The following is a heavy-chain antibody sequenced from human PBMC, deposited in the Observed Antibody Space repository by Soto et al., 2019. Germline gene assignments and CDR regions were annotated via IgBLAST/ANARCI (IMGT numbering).Heavy chain of an antibody. CDR2: IDNAGSSA. J-gene: IGHJ6*02. V-gene: IGHV3-74*01. D-gene: IGHD3-16*01. Sequence: EVQLVESGGGLVQPGGSLRLSCAASGFTFSIYWMHWVRQAPGKGPVWVSRIDNAGSSARYADSVKGRFTISRDNAKNTVYLQMNSLRAEATAVYYCTRVVGSVSGMDVWCQGTTVTVSS. CDR1: GFTFSIYW. CDR3: TRVVGSVSGMDV.